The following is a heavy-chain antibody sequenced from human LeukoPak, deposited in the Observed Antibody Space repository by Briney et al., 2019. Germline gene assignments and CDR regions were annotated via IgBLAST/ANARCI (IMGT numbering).Heavy chain of an antibody. CDR3: ARAPRYYDILTGYSVDAFDI. CDR2: IYHSGST. D-gene: IGHD3-9*01. V-gene: IGHV4-38-2*01. J-gene: IGHJ3*02. CDR1: GYSISSGYY. Sequence: SETLSLTXAVSGYSISSGYYWGWIRQPPGKGLEWIGSIYHSGSTYYNPSLKSRVTISVDTSKDQFSLKLSSVTAADTAVYYCARAPRYYDILTGYSVDAFDIWGQGTMVTVSS.